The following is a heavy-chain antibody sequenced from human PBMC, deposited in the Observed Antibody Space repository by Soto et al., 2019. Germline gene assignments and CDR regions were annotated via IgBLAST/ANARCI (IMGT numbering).Heavy chain of an antibody. CDR3: ASGSQLYPSLFDP. J-gene: IGHJ5*02. D-gene: IGHD1-26*01. Sequence: KPSETLSLTCTVSGGSISSFYWSWIRQPPGKGLEWIGYVYYSGSANYNPSLMSRVSISLDPSKKQFSLQLTSVTAADTAVYYCASGSQLYPSLFDPWGQGTLVTVSS. CDR2: VYYSGSA. V-gene: IGHV4-59*01. CDR1: GGSISSFY.